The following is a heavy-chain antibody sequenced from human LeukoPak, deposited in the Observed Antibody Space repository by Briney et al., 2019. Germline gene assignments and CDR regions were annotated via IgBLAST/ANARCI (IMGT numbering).Heavy chain of an antibody. CDR2: IRSKAYGGTT. CDR1: GFTFGDHA. Sequence: PGRSLRLSCTASGFTFGDHAMSWVRQAPGKGLEWVGFIRSKAYGGTTEYAASVKGRFTISRDDSKSIAYLQINSLKIEDTAVYYCTRGPTQWLYYGMDVWGQGTTVTVSS. J-gene: IGHJ6*02. CDR3: TRGPTQWLYYGMDV. D-gene: IGHD5-24*01. V-gene: IGHV3-49*04.